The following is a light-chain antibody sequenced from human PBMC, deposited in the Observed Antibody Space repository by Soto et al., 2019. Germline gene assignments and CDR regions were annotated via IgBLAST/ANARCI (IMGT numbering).Light chain of an antibody. Sequence: IVLTQSPAMLALSPGDRATLSCRASQSVSSSYLAWYQHKPGQAPRLLIHGASSRVTGIPDRFSGSGSGTDFTLTISRLEPEDFAVYYCQQRYNWPLAFGGGTKVDIK. V-gene: IGKV3D-20*02. CDR2: GAS. J-gene: IGKJ4*01. CDR1: QSVSSSY. CDR3: QQRYNWPLA.